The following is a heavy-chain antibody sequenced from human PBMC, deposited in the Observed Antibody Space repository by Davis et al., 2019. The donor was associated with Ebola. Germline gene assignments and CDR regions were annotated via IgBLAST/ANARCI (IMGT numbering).Heavy chain of an antibody. CDR1: GYIFNRYG. CDR2: ISAYSGNT. J-gene: IGHJ5*01. V-gene: IGHV1-18*01. Sequence: ADSVKDSCKASGYIFNRYGISWVRQVPGQGLEWMGWISAYSGNTDYTQKLQGRVTMTTDTSTRTAYMEMRSLRSDDTAVYYCARVITMIRGGWFDSWGQGTLVTVSS. CDR3: ARVITMIRGGWFDS. D-gene: IGHD3-10*01.